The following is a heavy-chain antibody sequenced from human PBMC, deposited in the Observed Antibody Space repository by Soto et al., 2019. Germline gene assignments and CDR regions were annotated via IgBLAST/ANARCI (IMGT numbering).Heavy chain of an antibody. D-gene: IGHD2-15*01. Sequence: SETLSLTCTVSGGYLSSYYWSWILQPPGKGLEWIGYIYYSGSTNYNPSLKSRVTISVDTSKNQFSLKLSSVTAADTAVYYCARHTPAISISDHWGQGTLVTVSS. CDR2: IYYSGST. CDR1: GGYLSSYY. CDR3: ARHTPAISISDH. J-gene: IGHJ4*02. V-gene: IGHV4-59*08.